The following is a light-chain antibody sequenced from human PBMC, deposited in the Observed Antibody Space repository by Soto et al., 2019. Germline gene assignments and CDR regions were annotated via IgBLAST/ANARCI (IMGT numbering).Light chain of an antibody. Sequence: IQVNQSPSSLSATVGDRVTITCRASQGISSYLNWYQQKPGKAPKLLIYAASSLQSGVPSGFSGSGSGTDFTLTISSLQPEDFATYYCQQSYSTPRTFGQGTKVDIK. J-gene: IGKJ1*01. CDR2: AAS. V-gene: IGKV1-39*01. CDR3: QQSYSTPRT. CDR1: QGISSY.